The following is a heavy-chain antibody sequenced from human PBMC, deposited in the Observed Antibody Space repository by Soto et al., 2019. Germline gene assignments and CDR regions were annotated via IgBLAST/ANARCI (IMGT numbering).Heavy chain of an antibody. V-gene: IGHV1-2*04. J-gene: IGHJ6*03. CDR3: ARSPFDHYYMAV. CDR2: INPNSGGT. Sequence: GASVKVSCKASGYTFTGYYMHWVRQAPGQGLEWMGWINPNSGGTNYAQKFQGWVTMTRDTSISTAYMELSRLRSDDTAVYYCARSPFDHYYMAVWAQGTTVTVSS. CDR1: GYTFTGYY.